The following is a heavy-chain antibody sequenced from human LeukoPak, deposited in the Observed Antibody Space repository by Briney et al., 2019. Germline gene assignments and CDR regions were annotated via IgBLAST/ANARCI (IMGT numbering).Heavy chain of an antibody. Sequence: GGSLRLSCAASGFTFSSYAMSWVRQAPGKGLEGVSASSGSGGSTYYADSVKGRFTISRDNSKNTLYLQMNSLRAEDTAVYYCAKSITMIVVAAYYFDYWGQGTLVTVSS. CDR1: GFTFSSYA. CDR3: AKSITMIVVAAYYFDY. D-gene: IGHD3-22*01. J-gene: IGHJ4*02. CDR2: SSGSGGST. V-gene: IGHV3-23*01.